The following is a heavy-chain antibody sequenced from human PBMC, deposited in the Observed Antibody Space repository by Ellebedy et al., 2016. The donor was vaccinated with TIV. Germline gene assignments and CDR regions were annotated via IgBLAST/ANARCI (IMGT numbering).Heavy chain of an antibody. V-gene: IGHV3-74*01. Sequence: AGSLRLSXAASGLTFTNYWMHWVRQVPGKGLVWVSRVDGPGSGTSYADSVKGRFTISRDNANNMLYLQMNNLRAEDTALYYCTTVFEMWGQGTLVTVSS. CDR2: VDGPGSGT. J-gene: IGHJ3*02. CDR3: TTVFEM. CDR1: GLTFTNYW.